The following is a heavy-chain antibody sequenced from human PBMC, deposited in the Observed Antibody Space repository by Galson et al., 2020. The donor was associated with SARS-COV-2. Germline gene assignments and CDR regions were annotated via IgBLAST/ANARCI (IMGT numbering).Heavy chain of an antibody. Sequence: SETLSLTCAVYGGSFSGYYWSWIRQPPGKGLEWIGEINHSGSTNYNPSLKSRVTISVDTSKNQFSLKLSSVTAAETAVYYCARGEGIAAAGTGLIASELGYYYYGMDVWGQGTTVTVSS. V-gene: IGHV4-34*01. CDR2: INHSGST. D-gene: IGHD6-13*01. CDR3: ARGEGIAAAGTGLIASELGYYYYGMDV. CDR1: GGSFSGYY. J-gene: IGHJ6*02.